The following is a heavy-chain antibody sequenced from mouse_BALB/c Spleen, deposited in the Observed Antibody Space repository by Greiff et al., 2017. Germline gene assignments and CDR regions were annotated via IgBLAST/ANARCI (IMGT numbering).Heavy chain of an antibody. D-gene: IGHD2-4*01. CDR3: ATTMITTFAY. Sequence: VMLVESGAELARPGASVKLSCKASGYTFTSYWMQWVKQRPGQGLEWIGAIYPGDGDTRYTQKFKGKATLTADKSSSTAYMQLSSLASEDSAVYYCATTMITTFAYWGQGTLVTVSA. J-gene: IGHJ3*01. V-gene: IGHV1-87*01. CDR2: IYPGDGDT. CDR1: GYTFTSYW.